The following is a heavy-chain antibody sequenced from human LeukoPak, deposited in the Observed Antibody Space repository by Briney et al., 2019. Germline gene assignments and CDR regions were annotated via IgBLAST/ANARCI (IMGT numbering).Heavy chain of an antibody. CDR2: ISSSGSNI. V-gene: IGHV3-48*03. CDR1: GFTFRTFE. J-gene: IGHJ4*02. D-gene: IGHD5-24*01. CDR3: ARADMATITIDY. Sequence: QPGGSLRLSCAASGFTFRTFEMNWVRLAPGKGLEWVSYISSSGSNIYYADSVKGRFTISRDNAKNSLYLQMNSLRVEDTAVYYCARADMATITIDYWGQGTLVTVSS.